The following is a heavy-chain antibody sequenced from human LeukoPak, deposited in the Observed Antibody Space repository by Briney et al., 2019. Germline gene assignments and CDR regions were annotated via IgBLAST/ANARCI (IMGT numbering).Heavy chain of an antibody. D-gene: IGHD6-6*01. CDR3: ARDSYSSSSSTPADPGSLYYTDV. J-gene: IGHJ6*03. CDR2: IIPILGIA. CDR1: GGTFSSYA. V-gene: IGHV1-69*04. Sequence: SVKVSCKASGGTFSSYAISWVRQAPGQGLEWMGRIIPILGIANYAQKFQGRVTITADKSTSTAYMELSSLRSEDTAVYYCARDSYSSSSSTPADPGSLYYTDVWGKGTTVTVSS.